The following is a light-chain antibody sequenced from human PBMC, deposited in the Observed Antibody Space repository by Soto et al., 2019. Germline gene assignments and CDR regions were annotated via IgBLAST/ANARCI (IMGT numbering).Light chain of an antibody. CDR3: QQYDSSLRT. J-gene: IGKJ1*01. V-gene: IGKV3-20*01. CDR1: QSFTSRS. CDR2: GTS. Sequence: LAQSAGSLSLSPGERATLSCRASQSFTSRSLAWYQQKPGLAPRLLISGTSNRAAGIPDRFSGSGSGTDFTLTISRLEPEDFAVYYCQQYDSSLRTFGQGTMVDIK.